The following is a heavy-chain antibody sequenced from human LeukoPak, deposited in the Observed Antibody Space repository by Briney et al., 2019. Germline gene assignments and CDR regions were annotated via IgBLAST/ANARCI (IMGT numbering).Heavy chain of an antibody. CDR2: IRSKAYGGTT. D-gene: IGHD3-10*01. J-gene: IGHJ4*02. V-gene: IGHV3-49*03. CDR1: GFTFGDYA. CDR3: TRDRGMYYYGSGSVSY. Sequence: GGSLRLSCTASGFTFGDYAMSWFRQAPGKGLEWVGFIRSKAYGGTTEYAASVKGRFTISRDDSKSIAYLQMNSLKTEDTAVYYCTRDRGMYYYGSGSVSYWGQGTLVTVSS.